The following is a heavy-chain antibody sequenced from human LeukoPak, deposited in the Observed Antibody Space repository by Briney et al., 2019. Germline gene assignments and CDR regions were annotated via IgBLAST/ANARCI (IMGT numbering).Heavy chain of an antibody. V-gene: IGHV3-11*04. Sequence: GGSLRLSCAASGFTLSDYYMSWIRQAPGKGLEWVSYISSSGSTIYYADSVKGRFTISRDNAKNSLYLQMNSLRAEDTAVYYCARDYDIAAPRGFYYYMDVWGKGTTVTVSS. CDR3: ARDYDIAAPRGFYYYMDV. CDR1: GFTLSDYY. J-gene: IGHJ6*03. D-gene: IGHD6-6*01. CDR2: ISSSGSTI.